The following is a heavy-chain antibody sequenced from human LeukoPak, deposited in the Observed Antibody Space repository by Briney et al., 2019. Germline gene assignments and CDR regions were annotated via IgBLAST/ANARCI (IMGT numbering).Heavy chain of an antibody. V-gene: IGHV3-13*01. J-gene: IGHJ5*02. Sequence: PGGSLRLSCAASGFTFSSYDMHWVRQATGKGLEWVSAIGTAGDTYYPGSVKGRFTISRENAKNSLYLQMNSLRAGDTAVYYCARGAYSSGWYENWFDPWGQGTLVTVSS. CDR1: GFTFSSYD. CDR3: ARGAYSSGWYENWFDP. D-gene: IGHD6-19*01. CDR2: IGTAGDT.